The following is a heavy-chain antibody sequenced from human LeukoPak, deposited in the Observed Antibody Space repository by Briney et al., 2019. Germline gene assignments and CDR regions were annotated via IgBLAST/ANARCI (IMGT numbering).Heavy chain of an antibody. J-gene: IGHJ4*02. V-gene: IGHV3-74*01. CDR2: ISTDGSST. Sequence: GGSLRLSCAASGFTFSHYWMHWVRQAPGKGLVWVSRISTDGSSTTYADSVKGRFTISRDNAKNTLFLQMNSLRAEDTAVYYCAGHHQAYSRTYWGQGTLVTVSS. CDR1: GFTFSHYW. D-gene: IGHD6-13*01. CDR3: AGHHQAYSRTY.